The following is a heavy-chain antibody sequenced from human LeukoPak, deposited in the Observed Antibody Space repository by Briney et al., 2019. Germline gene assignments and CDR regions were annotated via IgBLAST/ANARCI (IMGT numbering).Heavy chain of an antibody. CDR3: ASSNWNSPYYYYYYMDV. V-gene: IGHV4-59*12. J-gene: IGHJ6*03. D-gene: IGHD1-7*01. Sequence: PSETLSLTCTVSGGSISSYYWSWIRQPPGKGLEWIGYIYYSGSTNYNPSLKSRVTISVDTSKNQFSLKLSSVTAADTAVYYCASSNWNSPYYYYYYMDVWGKGTTVTVSS. CDR1: GGSISSYY. CDR2: IYYSGST.